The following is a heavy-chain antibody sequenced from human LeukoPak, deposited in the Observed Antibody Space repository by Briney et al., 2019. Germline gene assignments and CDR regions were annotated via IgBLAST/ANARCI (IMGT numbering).Heavy chain of an antibody. D-gene: IGHD3-22*01. J-gene: IGHJ4*02. CDR1: GGSISSYY. CDR3: AREGHYDSSGYYLLPFDY. V-gene: IGHV4-59*01. CDR2: IYYSGST. Sequence: SETLSLTCTVSGGSISSYYWSWIRQPPGKGLEWIGYIYYSGSTNYNPSLKSRLTISVDTSKNQFSLKLSSVTAADTAVYYCAREGHYDSSGYYLLPFDYWGQGTLVTVSS.